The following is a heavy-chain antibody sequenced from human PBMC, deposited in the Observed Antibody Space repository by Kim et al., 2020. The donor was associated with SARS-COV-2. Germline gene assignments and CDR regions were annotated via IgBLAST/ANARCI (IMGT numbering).Heavy chain of an antibody. J-gene: IGHJ6*02. Sequence: SETLSLTCTVSGGSISSYYWSWIRQPPGKGLEWIGYIYYSGSTNYNPSLKSRVTISVDTSKNQFSLKLSSVTAADTAVYYCARGQRITIFGVVREMDVWGQGTTVTVS. V-gene: IGHV4-59*13. CDR3: ARGQRITIFGVVREMDV. CDR2: IYYSGST. CDR1: GGSISSYY. D-gene: IGHD3-3*01.